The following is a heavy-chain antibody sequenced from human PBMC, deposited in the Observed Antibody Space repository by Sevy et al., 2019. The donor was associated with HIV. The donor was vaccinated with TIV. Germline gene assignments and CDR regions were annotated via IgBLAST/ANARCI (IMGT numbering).Heavy chain of an antibody. Sequence: GGSLRLSCAASGFTFSSYAMHWVRQAPGKGLEWVAVISYDGSNKYYADSVKGRFTISRDNSKNTLYLQMNSLRAEDTAVYYCAREYSIWSLYYFDYWGQGTLVTVSS. CDR3: AREYSIWSLYYFDY. V-gene: IGHV3-30-3*01. J-gene: IGHJ4*02. CDR1: GFTFSSYA. D-gene: IGHD6-13*01. CDR2: ISYDGSNK.